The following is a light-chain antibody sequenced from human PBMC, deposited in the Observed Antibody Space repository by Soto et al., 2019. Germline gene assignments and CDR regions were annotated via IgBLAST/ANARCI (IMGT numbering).Light chain of an antibody. CDR1: QSVLYSSNNKNY. CDR2: WAS. Sequence: DIVMTQSPDSLAVSLGERATINCKSSQSVLYSSNNKNYLAWYQQKPGQPPKLLIYWASTRESGVPDRFSGSGSGTDLTLTISSQQAEDVAVYYCQQYYSTPWTFGQGTKVEIK. CDR3: QQYYSTPWT. J-gene: IGKJ1*01. V-gene: IGKV4-1*01.